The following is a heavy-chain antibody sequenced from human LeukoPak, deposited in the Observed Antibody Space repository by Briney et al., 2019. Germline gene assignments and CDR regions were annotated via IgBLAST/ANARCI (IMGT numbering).Heavy chain of an antibody. CDR3: SRFSVSAAGTGWFDP. CDR2: IYYSGST. Sequence: SETPPLICTVSGGSFNSDYCSWIRQPPGKGLELIGYIYYSGSTNYNPSLKSRVTISVDTSKNQLSLKLSSVTAADTAVYYCSRFSVSAAGTGWFDPCCQGTLVTVSA. J-gene: IGHJ5*02. V-gene: IGHV4-59*01. D-gene: IGHD6-13*01. CDR1: GGSFNSDY.